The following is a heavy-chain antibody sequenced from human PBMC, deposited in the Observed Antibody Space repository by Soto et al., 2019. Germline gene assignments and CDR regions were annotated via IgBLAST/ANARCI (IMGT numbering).Heavy chain of an antibody. CDR2: IYHSGST. CDR1: CCSISSGGYS. CDR3: ARGGEPVDY. J-gene: IGHJ4*02. Sequence: TCAVSCCSISSGGYSWSWIRQPPGKGLEWIGYIYHSGSTYYNPSLKSRVTISVDRSKNQFSLKLSSVTAADTAVYYCARGGEPVDYWGQGTLVTVSS. V-gene: IGHV4-30-2*01. D-gene: IGHD4-17*01.